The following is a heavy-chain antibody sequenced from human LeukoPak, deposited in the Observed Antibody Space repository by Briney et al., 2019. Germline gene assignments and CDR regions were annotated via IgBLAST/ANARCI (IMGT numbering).Heavy chain of an antibody. CDR2: ISAYNGNT. CDR3: ARQPAWVTMVRGVSPFDI. CDR1: GYTFTSYG. Sequence: EASVKVSCKASGYTFTSYGISWVRQAPGQGLEWMGWISAYNGNTNYAQKLQGRVTMTTDTSTSTAYMELRSLRSDDTAVYYCARQPAWVTMVRGVSPFDIWGQGTMVTVSS. D-gene: IGHD3-10*01. V-gene: IGHV1-18*01. J-gene: IGHJ3*02.